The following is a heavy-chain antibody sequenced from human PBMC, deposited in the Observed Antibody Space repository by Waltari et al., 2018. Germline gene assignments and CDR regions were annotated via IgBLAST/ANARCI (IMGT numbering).Heavy chain of an antibody. CDR2: ISTDSRYI. J-gene: IGHJ4*02. D-gene: IGHD2-2*01. V-gene: IGHV3-21*02. Sequence: EVLLVDSGGGLVKPGGSLLLSCVGACFCFSSHRFHLVGQAPGKGMEWVSSISTDSRYIYYADSLRGRSTLSRDDANNSLDLQINGLSAEDTAVYFCVRDGLVIANAWPTRPLDGWGQGTLVTVSS. CDR3: VRDGLVIANAWPTRPLDG. CDR1: CFCFSSHR.